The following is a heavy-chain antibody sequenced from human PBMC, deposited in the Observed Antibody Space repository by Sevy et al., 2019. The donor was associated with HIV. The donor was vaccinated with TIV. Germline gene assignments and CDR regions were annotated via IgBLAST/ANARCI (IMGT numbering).Heavy chain of an antibody. CDR2: IHYSGRT. J-gene: IGHJ6*02. CDR3: ARDHGYSNGWFPYYYYYGMDV. D-gene: IGHD6-19*01. CDR1: GGSISSHSYY. V-gene: IGHV4-31*03. Sequence: SETLSLTCSVSGGSISSHSYYWTWIRQHPGKGLEWIGYIHYSGRTYYNPSLKSRVTISLDTSKNQFSLRLRSVTATDTAVYYCARDHGYSNGWFPYYYYYGMDVWRPGTTVTVSS.